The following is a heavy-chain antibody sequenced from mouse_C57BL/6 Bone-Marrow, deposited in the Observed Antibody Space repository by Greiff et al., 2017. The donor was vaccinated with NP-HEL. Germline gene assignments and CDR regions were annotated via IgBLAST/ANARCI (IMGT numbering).Heavy chain of an antibody. CDR3: RVRVVATRGYYFDY. CDR2: YPGSGNTY. J-gene: IGHJ2*01. V-gene: IGHV1-83*01. D-gene: IGHD1-1*01. Sequence: VQLQQSGPELVKPGASVKMSCKASGYTFTDYYMHWVKQKPGKGLEWIGEIYPGSGNTYYNETFKGKATLTADTSSSTAYMQLSSLTSEDSAVDICARVRVVATRGYYFDYWGQGTTLTVSS. CDR1: YTFTDYYM.